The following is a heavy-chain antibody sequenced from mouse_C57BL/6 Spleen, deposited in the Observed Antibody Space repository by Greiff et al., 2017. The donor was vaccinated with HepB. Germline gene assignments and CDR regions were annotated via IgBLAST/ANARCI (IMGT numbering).Heavy chain of an antibody. CDR3: AIGPLGTSFAY. J-gene: IGHJ3*01. D-gene: IGHD4-1*01. Sequence: QVHVKQPGTELVKPGASVKLSCKASGYTFTSYWMHWVKQRPGQGLEWIGNINPSNGGTNYNEKFKSKATLAVDKSSSTAYMQLSSLTSEDSAVYCCAIGPLGTSFAYWGQGTLVTVSA. CDR1: GYTFTSYW. CDR2: INPSNGGT. V-gene: IGHV1-53*01.